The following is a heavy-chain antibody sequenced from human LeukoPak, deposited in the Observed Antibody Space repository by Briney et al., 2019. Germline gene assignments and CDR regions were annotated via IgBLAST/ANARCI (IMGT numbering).Heavy chain of an antibody. J-gene: IGHJ4*02. Sequence: GGSLRLSCTASGFSFSGHWMHWARQLPGKGLVWVSRISPTGSTTSYADSVKGRFTISRDNSKNTLYLQMNSLRAEDTAVYYCAKSSSGWHLFDYWGQGTLVTVSS. CDR1: GFSFSGHW. D-gene: IGHD6-19*01. CDR3: AKSSSGWHLFDY. CDR2: ISPTGSTT. V-gene: IGHV3-74*01.